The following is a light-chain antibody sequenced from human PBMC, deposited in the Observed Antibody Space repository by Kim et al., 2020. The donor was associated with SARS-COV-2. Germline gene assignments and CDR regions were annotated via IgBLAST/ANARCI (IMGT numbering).Light chain of an antibody. V-gene: IGLV3-19*01. CDR3: ASPSRPFPPLRV. Sequence: LGQTVRITCQGDSLRSYYASWYQQKPGQAPVLVLYGPCPRPSGFPALFSGSSSGNTASLPFSGAPSSPASASSCASPSRPFPPLRVFGGGTQLTVL. CDR2: GPC. CDR1: SLRSYY. J-gene: IGLJ3*02.